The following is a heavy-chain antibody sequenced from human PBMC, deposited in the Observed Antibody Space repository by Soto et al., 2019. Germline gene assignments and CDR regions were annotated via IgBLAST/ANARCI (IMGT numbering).Heavy chain of an antibody. D-gene: IGHD3-10*01. CDR2: ISSSSSYI. CDR1: GFTFSSYS. V-gene: IGHV3-21*01. Sequence: GGSLRLSCAASGFTFSSYSMNWVRQAPGKGLEWVSSISSSSSYIYYADSVKGRFTISRDNSKNSLYLQMNSLRAEDTAVYYCARDRNLWFGELSPYNWFDPWGQGTLVTVSS. J-gene: IGHJ5*02. CDR3: ARDRNLWFGELSPYNWFDP.